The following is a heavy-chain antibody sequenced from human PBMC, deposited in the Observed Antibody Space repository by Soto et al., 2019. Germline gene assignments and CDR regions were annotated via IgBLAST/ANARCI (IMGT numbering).Heavy chain of an antibody. D-gene: IGHD3-3*01. CDR2: IFYSGTT. Sequence: LSLTCTVSGGSISGYYWSWIRQPPGKGLEWIGYIFYSGTTKYNPSLETRLTMSVDTSKNQFSLKLRSVTAADTAVYYCAKRYTIYGDFNWFDPWGQGTLVTVSS. J-gene: IGHJ5*02. CDR3: AKRYTIYGDFNWFDP. CDR1: GGSISGYY. V-gene: IGHV4-59*08.